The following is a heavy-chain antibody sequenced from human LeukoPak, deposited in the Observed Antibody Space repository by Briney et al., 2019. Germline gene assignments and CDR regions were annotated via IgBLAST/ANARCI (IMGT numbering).Heavy chain of an antibody. CDR3: ARAYQAQTYWFDP. Sequence: ASVKVSCKASGYTFTGYYMHWVRQAPGQGLEWMGWINPNSGGTNYAQKFQGRVTMTRDTSISTAYMELSRLRSDDTAVYYCARAYQAQTYWFDPWGQGTLVTVSS. V-gene: IGHV1-2*02. CDR2: INPNSGGT. CDR1: GYTFTGYY. J-gene: IGHJ5*02. D-gene: IGHD2-2*01.